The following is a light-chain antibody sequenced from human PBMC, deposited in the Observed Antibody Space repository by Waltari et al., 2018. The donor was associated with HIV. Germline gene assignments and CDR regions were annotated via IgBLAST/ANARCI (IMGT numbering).Light chain of an antibody. CDR1: NIGSKS. CDR3: QVWDSGSAHVV. V-gene: IGLV3-21*02. J-gene: IGLJ2*01. Sequence: SYVLTQPPSVSVAPGQTAGITCGGDNIGSKSVHWYQQKPGQAPVLPVYGDADRPSGIPERFSGSNSENTATLTIGRVEAGDEADYYCQVWDSGSAHVVFGGGTNLAVL. CDR2: GDA.